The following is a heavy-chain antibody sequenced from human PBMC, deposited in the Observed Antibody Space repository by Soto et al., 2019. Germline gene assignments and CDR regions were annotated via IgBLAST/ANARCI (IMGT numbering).Heavy chain of an antibody. CDR2: IWYDGSNK. CDR3: ARPIMITFGGVIGDYYGMDV. J-gene: IGHJ6*02. Sequence: QVQLVESGGGVVQPGRSLRLSCAASGFTFSSYGMHWVRQAPGKGLEWVAVIWYDGSNKYYADSVKGRFTISRDNSKNTLYLQMNSLRAEDTAVYYCARPIMITFGGVIGDYYGMDVWGQGTTVTVSS. CDR1: GFTFSSYG. V-gene: IGHV3-33*01. D-gene: IGHD3-16*02.